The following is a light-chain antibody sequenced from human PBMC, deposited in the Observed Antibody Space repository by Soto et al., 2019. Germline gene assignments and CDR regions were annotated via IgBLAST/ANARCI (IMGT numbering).Light chain of an antibody. J-gene: IGLJ1*01. Sequence: QSVLAQPASVSGSPGQSITISCTGTSSDVGAYNSVSWYQQHPHRAPQVIIYKGTQRPSGVSNRFSGSKSGNTASLTISGLQAEDESDYYCCSYTGGRTHYVFGPGTKLTVL. CDR3: CSYTGGRTHYV. CDR2: KGT. V-gene: IGLV2-23*01. CDR1: SSDVGAYNS.